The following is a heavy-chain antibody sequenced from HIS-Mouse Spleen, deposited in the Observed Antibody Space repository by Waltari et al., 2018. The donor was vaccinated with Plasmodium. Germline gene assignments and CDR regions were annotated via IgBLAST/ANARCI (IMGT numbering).Heavy chain of an antibody. J-gene: IGHJ6*02. CDR1: GFTFSSFA. CDR2: ISYDGSNK. Sequence: QVQLVESGGGVVQPGRSLSLSCAASGFTFSSFALSWVRQAPGKGLEWGAVISYDGSNKYYADSVKGRFTISRDNSKNTLYLQMNSLRAEDTAVYYCARLYYDFWSGYYPYGMDVWGQGTTVTVSS. CDR3: ARLYYDFWSGYYPYGMDV. D-gene: IGHD3-3*01. V-gene: IGHV3-30*04.